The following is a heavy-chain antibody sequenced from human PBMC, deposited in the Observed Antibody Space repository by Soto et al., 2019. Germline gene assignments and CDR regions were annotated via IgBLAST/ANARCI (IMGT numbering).Heavy chain of an antibody. D-gene: IGHD2-2*02. J-gene: IGHJ4*02. Sequence: SETLSLTCTVSGGSISSGGYYWSWIRQHPNKGLEWIGNIYYSGSTYYNPSLKSRATISVGTSKIQFSLKLGSVTAADTAVYYCARVSCSSTSCYTVFDYWGQGTLVTVSS. CDR3: ARVSCSSTSCYTVFDY. V-gene: IGHV4-31*03. CDR1: GGSISSGGYY. CDR2: IYYSGST.